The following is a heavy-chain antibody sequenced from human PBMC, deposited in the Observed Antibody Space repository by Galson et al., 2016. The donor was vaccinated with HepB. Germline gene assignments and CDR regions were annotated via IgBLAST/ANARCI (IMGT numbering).Heavy chain of an antibody. Sequence: SLRLSCTASGFSFGTYAIQWVRQAPGKRLEWVAVTSHDEGIKLYADSVKGRFTISRDNSNNRLYLQMNSLRVEDTAVYYCARELSYSGRDYWGQGTLVTVSS. D-gene: IGHD6-13*01. J-gene: IGHJ4*02. V-gene: IGHV3-30*04. CDR3: ARELSYSGRDY. CDR2: TSHDEGIK. CDR1: GFSFGTYA.